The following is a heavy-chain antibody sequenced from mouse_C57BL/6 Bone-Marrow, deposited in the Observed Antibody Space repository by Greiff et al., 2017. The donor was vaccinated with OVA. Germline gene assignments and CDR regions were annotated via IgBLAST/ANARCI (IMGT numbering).Heavy chain of an antibody. CDR3: ARAGITTVEGDFAIDY. CDR2: IYPGSGRT. CDR1: GYTFTSYW. J-gene: IGHJ4*01. D-gene: IGHD1-1*01. Sequence: QVQLQQPGAELVKPGASVKMSCKASGYTFTSYWITWVKQRPGQGLEWIGDIYPGSGRTNYNEKFKSKATLTVDTSSSTAYMPLSSLTSEDSAVYYFARAGITTVEGDFAIDYWGQGTSVTVSS. V-gene: IGHV1-55*01.